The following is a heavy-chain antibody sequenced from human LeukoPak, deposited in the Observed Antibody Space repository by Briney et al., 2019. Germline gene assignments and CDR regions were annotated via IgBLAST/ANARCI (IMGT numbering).Heavy chain of an antibody. V-gene: IGHV1-46*01. J-gene: IGHJ3*02. CDR3: ARGGRGEGTGTTRVAFDI. D-gene: IGHD1-1*01. CDR2: INPSGGST. Sequence: GASVKVSCKAAGYTXTTYYMHWVRQAPGQGLEWMGTINPSGGSTSYAQKFQGRVTMTRDTSTSTVYMELSSLRSEDTAVYYCARGGRGEGTGTTRVAFDIWGQGTMVTVSS. CDR1: GYTXTTYY.